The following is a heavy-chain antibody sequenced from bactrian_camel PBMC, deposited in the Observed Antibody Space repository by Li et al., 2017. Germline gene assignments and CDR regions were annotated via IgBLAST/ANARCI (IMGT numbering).Heavy chain of an antibody. CDR2: IWNNYNT. V-gene: IGHV3-3*01. CDR3: AAAPYVGGSGYCYAHLVTEYNY. D-gene: IGHD1*01. J-gene: IGHJ4*01. CDR1: RATFSSYC. Sequence: HVQLVESGGESVQVGESLKLSCAISRATFSSYCMAWFRQAPGTECELVAHIWNNYNTYYSDSVKGRFTISRDNAKNTLYLQMNSLKPEDTAMYYCAAAPYVGGSGYCYAHLVTEYNYSGQGTQVTVS.